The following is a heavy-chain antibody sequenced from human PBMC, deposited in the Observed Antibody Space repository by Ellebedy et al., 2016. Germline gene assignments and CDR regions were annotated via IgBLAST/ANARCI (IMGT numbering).Heavy chain of an antibody. CDR2: IKQDGSEK. CDR3: ARDGSEWSRDY. Sequence: GESLKISXAASGFTFSSYWMSWVRQAPGKGLEWVANIKQDGSEKYYVDSVKGRFTISRDNVKNSLFLQMNSLRVEDTAVYYCARDGSEWSRDYWGQGTLVTVSS. V-gene: IGHV3-7*01. D-gene: IGHD3-3*01. CDR1: GFTFSSYW. J-gene: IGHJ4*02.